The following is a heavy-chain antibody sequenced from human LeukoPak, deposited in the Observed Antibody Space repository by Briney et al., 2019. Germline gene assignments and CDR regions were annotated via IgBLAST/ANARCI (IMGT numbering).Heavy chain of an antibody. CDR1: GFTFSSYT. CDR2: ISSSSSYI. J-gene: IGHJ5*02. Sequence: GGSLRLSCVASGFTFSSYTMNWVRQAPGKGLEWVSSISSSSSYIYYADSVKGRFTISRDNAKNSLYLQMNSLRAEDTAVYYCPRAAQLLSWFDPWGQGTLVTVSS. D-gene: IGHD2-2*01. V-gene: IGHV3-21*01. CDR3: PRAAQLLSWFDP.